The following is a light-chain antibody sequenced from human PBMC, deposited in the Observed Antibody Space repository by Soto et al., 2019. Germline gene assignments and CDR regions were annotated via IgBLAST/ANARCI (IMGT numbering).Light chain of an antibody. CDR3: SSYTSSSTLPGV. CDR1: SRDVGGYNY. J-gene: IGLJ1*01. V-gene: IGLV2-14*01. CDR2: DVS. Sequence: SVLTQPASVSGSPGQSITISCTGTSRDVGGYNYVSWYQQHPGKAPKLMIYDVSNRPSGVSNRFSGSKSGNTASLTISGLQAEDEADYYCSSYTSSSTLPGVFGTGTKVTVL.